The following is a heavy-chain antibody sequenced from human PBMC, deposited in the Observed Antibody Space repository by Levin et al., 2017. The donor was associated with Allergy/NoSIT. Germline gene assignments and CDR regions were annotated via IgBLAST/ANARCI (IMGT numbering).Heavy chain of an antibody. CDR1: GYTLTELS. CDR3: ATPMVRGVMEDY. V-gene: IGHV1-24*01. J-gene: IGHJ4*02. Sequence: ASVKVSCKVSGYTLTELSMHWVRQAPGKGLEWMGGFDPEDGETIYAQKFQGRVTMTEDTSTDTAYMELSSLRSEDTAVYYCATPMVRGVMEDYWGQGTLVTVSS. CDR2: FDPEDGET. D-gene: IGHD3-10*01.